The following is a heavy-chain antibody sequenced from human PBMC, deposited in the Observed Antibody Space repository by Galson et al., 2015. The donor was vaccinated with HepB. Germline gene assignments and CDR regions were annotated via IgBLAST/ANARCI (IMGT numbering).Heavy chain of an antibody. D-gene: IGHD2-15*01. V-gene: IGHV3-74*01. CDR3: ASLVAYYYFGMDV. CDR2: INSDGSST. CDR1: GFTFSKYW. J-gene: IGHJ6*04. Sequence: SLRLSCAASGFTFSKYWMYWVRQAPGKGLVWVSRINSDGSSTTYADSVKGRFTVSRDNAKSTLYLQMNSLRVEDTAVYYCASLVAYYYFGMDVWGEGTTVTVSS.